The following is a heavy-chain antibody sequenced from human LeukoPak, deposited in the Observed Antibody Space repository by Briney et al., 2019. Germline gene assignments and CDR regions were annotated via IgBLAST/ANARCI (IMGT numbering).Heavy chain of an antibody. Sequence: ASVKVCCKASGYTFISYYFPWVRQAPGQGLEWMGIINPGCSTTTYAQKFQGRVTMTRDTSTTTVYMELSSLRSEDTAFYYCASGAYGGNAPAYWGQGTLVTVSS. CDR1: GYTFISYY. J-gene: IGHJ4*02. V-gene: IGHV1-46*01. CDR3: ASGAYGGNAPAY. CDR2: INPGCSTT. D-gene: IGHD4-23*01.